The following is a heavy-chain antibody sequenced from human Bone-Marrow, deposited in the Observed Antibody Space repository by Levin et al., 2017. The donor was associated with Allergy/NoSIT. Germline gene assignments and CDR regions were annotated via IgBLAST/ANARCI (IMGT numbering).Heavy chain of an antibody. V-gene: IGHV1-8*01. CDR2: MNPNSGNT. CDR1: GYTFTSYD. Sequence: GESLKISCKASGYTFTSYDINWVRQATGQGLEWMGWMNPNSGNTGYAQKFQGRVTMTRNTSISTAYMELSSLRSEDTAVYYCARWSRRYRGGQENNWFDPWGQGTLVTVSS. D-gene: IGHD1-14*01. J-gene: IGHJ5*02. CDR3: ARWSRRYRGGQENNWFDP.